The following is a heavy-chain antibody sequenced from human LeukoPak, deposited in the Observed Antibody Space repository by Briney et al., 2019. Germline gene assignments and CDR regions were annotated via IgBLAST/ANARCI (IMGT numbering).Heavy chain of an antibody. CDR1: GGTFSSYA. CDR2: IIPIFGTA. Sequence: SVKVSCKASGGTFSSYAISWVRQAPGQGLEWMGGIIPIFGTANYAQKFQGRVTITTDESTSTAYMELCSLRSEDTAVYYCARGFSVRGVMDYWGQGTLVTVSS. J-gene: IGHJ4*02. CDR3: ARGFSVRGVMDY. V-gene: IGHV1-69*05. D-gene: IGHD3-10*01.